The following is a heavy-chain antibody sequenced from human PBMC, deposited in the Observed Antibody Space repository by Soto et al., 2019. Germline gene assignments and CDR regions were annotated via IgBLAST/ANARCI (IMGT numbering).Heavy chain of an antibody. CDR3: ARDGASSGWPPDYYYYGMDV. CDR2: INPNSGNT. CDR1: GYTFTGYY. V-gene: IGHV1-18*04. Sequence: ASVKVSCKASGYTFTGYYMHWVRQAPGQGLEWMGWINPNSGNTNYAQKLQGRVTMTTDTSTSTAYMELRSLRSDDTAVYYCARDGASSGWPPDYYYYGMDVWGQGTTVTVSS. D-gene: IGHD6-19*01. J-gene: IGHJ6*02.